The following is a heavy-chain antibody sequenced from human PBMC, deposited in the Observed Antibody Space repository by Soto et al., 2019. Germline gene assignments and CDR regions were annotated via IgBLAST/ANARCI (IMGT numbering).Heavy chain of an antibody. Sequence: EVQLLESGGGLVQPGGSLRLSCAASGFTFSSYAMSWVRQAPGKGLEWVSAISGSGGSTYYADSVKGRFTISRDNSENTLYLQMNSLRAEDTAVYYCAKGVSYSSSRISDYWGQGTLVTVSS. J-gene: IGHJ4*02. CDR1: GFTFSSYA. D-gene: IGHD6-6*01. CDR2: ISGSGGST. CDR3: AKGVSYSSSRISDY. V-gene: IGHV3-23*01.